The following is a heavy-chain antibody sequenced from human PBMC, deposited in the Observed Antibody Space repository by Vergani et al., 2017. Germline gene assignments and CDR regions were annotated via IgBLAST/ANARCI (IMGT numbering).Heavy chain of an antibody. CDR3: ARVDYYDSSGYYYGSIDY. Sequence: QAQLVQSGAEVKKPGSSVKVFCKASGGTFSSYAISWVRQAPGQGLEWMGGFIPIFGTANYAQKFQGRVPITADKSTSTAYMALSSLRSEDTAVYYCARVDYYDSSGYYYGSIDYWCQGRLGT. V-gene: IGHV1-69*06. CDR2: FIPIFGTA. J-gene: IGHJ4*02. D-gene: IGHD3-22*01. CDR1: GGTFSSYA.